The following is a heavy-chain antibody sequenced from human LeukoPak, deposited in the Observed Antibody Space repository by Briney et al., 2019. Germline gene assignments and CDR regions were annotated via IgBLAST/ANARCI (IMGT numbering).Heavy chain of an antibody. CDR3: ARNRVATIYGNFDY. CDR2: IYYSGST. D-gene: IGHD5-12*01. Sequence: KTSETLSLTCTVSGGSISSYYWSWIRQPPGKGLEWIGYIYYSGSTNYNPSLKSRVTISVDTSKNQFSLKLSSVTAADTAVYYCARNRVATIYGNFDYWGQGTLVTVSS. J-gene: IGHJ4*02. V-gene: IGHV4-59*01. CDR1: GGSISSYY.